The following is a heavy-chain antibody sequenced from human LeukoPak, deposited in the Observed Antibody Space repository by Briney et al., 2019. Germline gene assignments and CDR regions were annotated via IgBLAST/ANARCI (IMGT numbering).Heavy chain of an antibody. V-gene: IGHV1-2*02. CDR2: IIPNSGGA. CDR3: ARDKSTTRHFDY. Sequence: GASVKVSCKASGYTFTSYDINWVRQATGQGLEWMGWIIPNSGGANYAQKFQGRVTMTRDTSISTAYMELSSLRSDDTAVYYCARDKSTTRHFDYWGQGTLVTVSS. CDR1: GYTFTSYD. J-gene: IGHJ4*02. D-gene: IGHD5/OR15-5a*01.